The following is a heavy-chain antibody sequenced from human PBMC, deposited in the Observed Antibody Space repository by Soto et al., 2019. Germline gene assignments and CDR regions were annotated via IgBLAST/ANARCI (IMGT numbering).Heavy chain of an antibody. CDR2: ISDSGNST. J-gene: IGHJ4*02. V-gene: IGHV3-23*01. CDR3: ERERYGDPLWGQDDFDY. CDR1: GFTFSSYA. Sequence: GGSLRLSCAASGFTFSSYAMSWVRQAPGKGLEWVSTISDSGNSTYSADSVKGRFTISRDNSKNTLYLQMNSLRAEDTAVYYCERERYGDPLWGQDDFDYWGKGTLVTVS. D-gene: IGHD4-17*01.